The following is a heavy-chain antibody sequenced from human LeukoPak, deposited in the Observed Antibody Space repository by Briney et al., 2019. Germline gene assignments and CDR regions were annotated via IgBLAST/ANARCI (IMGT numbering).Heavy chain of an antibody. CDR1: GYSFTSYW. D-gene: IGHD3-3*01. Sequence: GESLKISCKGSGYSFTSYWIGWVRPMPGKGLEWMGIIYPGDSDTRYSPSFQGQVTISADKSISAAYLQWSSLKASDTAMYYCARAQTYDFWSGYYHYWGQGTLVTVSS. CDR3: ARAQTYDFWSGYYHY. V-gene: IGHV5-51*01. J-gene: IGHJ4*02. CDR2: IYPGDSDT.